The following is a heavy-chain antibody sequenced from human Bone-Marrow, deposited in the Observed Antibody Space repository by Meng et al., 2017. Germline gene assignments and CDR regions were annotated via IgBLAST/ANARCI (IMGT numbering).Heavy chain of an antibody. V-gene: IGHV3-33*01. J-gene: IGHJ4*02. Sequence: GESLKISCAASGFTISTYGMHWVRQAPGKGLEWVAVMWNDGGNKYYADSVQGRFTISGDDSKNTLFLQMNSLRPEDTAMYYCARDAGYSPSFWSQGTLVTVSS. CDR2: MWNDGGNK. D-gene: IGHD5-18*01. CDR3: ARDAGYSPSF. CDR1: GFTISTYG.